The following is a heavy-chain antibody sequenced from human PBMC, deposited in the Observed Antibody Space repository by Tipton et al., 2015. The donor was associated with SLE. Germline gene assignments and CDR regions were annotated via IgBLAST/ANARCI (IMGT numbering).Heavy chain of an antibody. CDR1: GAFITGHF. D-gene: IGHD6-25*01. CDR2: IYNSGNT. CDR3: ARVRSGSHDAFDL. J-gene: IGHJ3*01. V-gene: IGHV4-4*08. Sequence: TLSLTCNVSGAFITGHFWNWIRQPPGKGLEWIANIYNSGNTYYNPSLKSRFTIALDTSRNHFSLKVTSVTAADTAVYYCARVRSGSHDAFDLWGQGTMVTVSS.